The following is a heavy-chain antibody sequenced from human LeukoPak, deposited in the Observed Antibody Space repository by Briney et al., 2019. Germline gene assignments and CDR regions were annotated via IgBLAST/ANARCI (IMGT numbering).Heavy chain of an antibody. V-gene: IGHV1-2*02. J-gene: IGHJ5*02. D-gene: IGHD3-10*01. CDR3: ALIGDHAWFDP. CDR2: INPNSGGT. Sequence: ASVKVSCKASGYTFSGYYIFWVRRAPGQGLEWMGWINPNSGGTNYAQELQGRVTMTRDTSITTAYMELSTLRSDDTAVYYCALIGDHAWFDPWGQGTLVTVSS. CDR1: GYTFSGYY.